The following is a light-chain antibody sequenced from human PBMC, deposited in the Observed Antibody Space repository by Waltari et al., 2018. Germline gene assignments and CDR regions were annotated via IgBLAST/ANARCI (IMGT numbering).Light chain of an antibody. CDR1: QNIHSW. CDR2: KAS. CDR3: QQYDTVPYT. Sequence: DIQMTHSSSTLSASLGDRVSITCRASQNIHSWLAWYQQKPGKAPKLLFYKASTLQTGVPSRFSGSVSGTDFTLTISSLQPDDFATYYCQQYDTVPYTFGLGTKVE. V-gene: IGKV1-5*03. J-gene: IGKJ2*01.